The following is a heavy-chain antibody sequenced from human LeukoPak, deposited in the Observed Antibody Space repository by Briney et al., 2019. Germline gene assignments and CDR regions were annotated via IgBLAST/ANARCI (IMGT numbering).Heavy chain of an antibody. Sequence: GGSLRLSCAASGFTFSSYAMSWVRQAPGKGLEWVSAISGSGGSTYYADSVKGRFTISRDDSKNTLYLQMNSLRAEDTAVYYCAKLPPFDWLLSQFDYWGQGTLVTVSS. CDR3: AKLPPFDWLLSQFDY. CDR2: ISGSGGST. V-gene: IGHV3-23*01. J-gene: IGHJ4*02. D-gene: IGHD3-9*01. CDR1: GFTFSSYA.